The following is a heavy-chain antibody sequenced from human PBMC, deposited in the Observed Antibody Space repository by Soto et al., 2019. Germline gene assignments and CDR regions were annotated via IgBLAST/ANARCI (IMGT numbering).Heavy chain of an antibody. V-gene: IGHV3-13*05. CDR2: ISAAGDP. CDR3: ARTDRDFYGLDV. CDR1: GFTFRNYD. Sequence: EVQLVESGGGLVQPGGSLRLSCEASGFTFRNYDMHWVRQGTGKGLEWVSGISAAGDPDYADSVEGRFTISRENAQNSFFLQMNSLRVGDKAVYYCARTDRDFYGLDVLGQGTTVIVSS. J-gene: IGHJ6*02.